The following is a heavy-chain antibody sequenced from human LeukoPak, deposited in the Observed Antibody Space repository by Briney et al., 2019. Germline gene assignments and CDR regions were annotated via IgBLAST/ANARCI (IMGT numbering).Heavy chain of an antibody. V-gene: IGHV3-21*01. CDR2: ITSRSSFK. J-gene: IGHJ4*02. CDR1: GFTFSDYS. Sequence: PGGSLRLSCAASGFTFSDYSMNWVRQAPGKGLEWVSSITSRSSFKYYADSLKGRFTISRDNAKNSLYLQMNSLRAEDTAIYYCAKGMGFLTAVDYWGQGTLVTVSS. CDR3: AKGMGFLTAVDY. D-gene: IGHD4-17*01.